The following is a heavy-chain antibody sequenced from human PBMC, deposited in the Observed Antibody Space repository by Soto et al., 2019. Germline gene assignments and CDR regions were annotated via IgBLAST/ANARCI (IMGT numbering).Heavy chain of an antibody. D-gene: IGHD3-3*01. Sequence: SETLSLTCAVYGGSFSGYYWSWIRQPPGKGLEWIGEINHSGSTNYNPSLKSRVTISVDTSKNQFSLKLSSVTAADTAVYYCARAWFLDYYYGMDVWGQGTKVTVS. CDR1: GGSFSGYY. J-gene: IGHJ6*02. CDR2: INHSGST. V-gene: IGHV4-34*01. CDR3: ARAWFLDYYYGMDV.